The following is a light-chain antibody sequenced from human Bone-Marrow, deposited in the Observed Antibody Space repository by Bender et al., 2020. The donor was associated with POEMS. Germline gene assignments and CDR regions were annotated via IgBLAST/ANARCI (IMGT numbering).Light chain of an antibody. Sequence: QSVLTQPPSVSGAPGQRVTISCTGSSSNIGAGSDVHWYQQLPGTAPKLLIYVNNNRPSGVPDRFSGSNSGTSASLAITGLQAEDEADYYCSSYRSGSTLVVFGGGTKVTVL. CDR3: SSYRSGSTLVV. V-gene: IGLV1-40*01. J-gene: IGLJ2*01. CDR1: SSNIGAGSD. CDR2: VNN.